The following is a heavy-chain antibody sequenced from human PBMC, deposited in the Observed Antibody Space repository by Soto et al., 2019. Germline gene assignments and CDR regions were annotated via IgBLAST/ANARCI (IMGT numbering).Heavy chain of an antibody. CDR2: IYYSGST. Sequence: SETLSLTCTFSGGSVSSGSYYWSWIRQPPGKGLEWIGYIYYSGSTNYNPSLKSRVTISVDTSKNQFSLKLSSATAADTAVYYCAREGSSSWPSYYFDYWGQGTLVTVSS. J-gene: IGHJ4*02. V-gene: IGHV4-61*01. CDR3: AREGSSSWPSYYFDY. D-gene: IGHD6-13*01. CDR1: GGSVSSGSYY.